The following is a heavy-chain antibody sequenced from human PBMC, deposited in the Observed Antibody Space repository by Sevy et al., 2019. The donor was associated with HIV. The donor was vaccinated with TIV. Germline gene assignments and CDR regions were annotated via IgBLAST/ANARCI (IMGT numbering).Heavy chain of an antibody. CDR2: IYPSGST. J-gene: IGHJ3*02. Sequence: SETLSLTCAVSGGSISSGGYSWSWIRQPPGKGLEWIGYIYPSGSTYYNPSLKSRVTISVDRSKNQFSLKLSSVTAADTAVYYCARAPYYYDSSGYYSDAFDIWGQGTMVTVSS. D-gene: IGHD3-22*01. V-gene: IGHV4-30-2*01. CDR3: ARAPYYYDSSGYYSDAFDI. CDR1: GGSISSGGYS.